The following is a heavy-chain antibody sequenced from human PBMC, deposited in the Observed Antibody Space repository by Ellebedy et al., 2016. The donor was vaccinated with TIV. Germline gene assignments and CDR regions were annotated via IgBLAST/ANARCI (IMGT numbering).Heavy chain of an antibody. Sequence: MPSETLSLTCTVSGGSIGSNTYYWGWIRQPPGKGLEWIGTIYYSGSTYYHPSLKSRVTISVHTSKNHFSLKLSSVTAADTAVYYCARAAFAVWGQFDYWGQGTLVTVSS. CDR1: GGSIGSNTYY. D-gene: IGHD3-16*01. CDR2: IYYSGST. CDR3: ARAAFAVWGQFDY. V-gene: IGHV4-39*07. J-gene: IGHJ4*02.